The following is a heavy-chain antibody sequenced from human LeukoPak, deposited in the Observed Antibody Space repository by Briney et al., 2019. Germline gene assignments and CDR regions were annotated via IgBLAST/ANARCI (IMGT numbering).Heavy chain of an antibody. V-gene: IGHV4-39*01. CDR3: ARQMIMYYDILTGPFDY. D-gene: IGHD3-9*01. Sequence: MSSETLSLACTVSGGSISSSISYWGWIRQPPGKGLESIGTIYYSGSTYYNPSLKSRVTISVDTSKNQFSLNLSSVTAADTAVYYCARQMIMYYDILTGPFDYWGQGTLVTVSS. CDR1: GGSISSSISY. CDR2: IYYSGST. J-gene: IGHJ4*02.